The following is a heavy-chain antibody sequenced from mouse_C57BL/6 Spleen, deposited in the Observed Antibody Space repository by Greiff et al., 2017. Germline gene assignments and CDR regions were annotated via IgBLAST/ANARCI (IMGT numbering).Heavy chain of an antibody. V-gene: IGHV1-69*01. D-gene: IGHD2-4*01. J-gene: IGHJ4*01. CDR1: GYTFTSYW. CDR3: ARWGGLRRSGDY. Sequence: QVQLQQSGAELVMPGASVKLSCKASGYTFTSYWMHWVKQRPGQGLEWIGEIDPSDSYTNYNQKFKGKSTLTVDKSSSTAYMQLSSLTSEDSAVYYCARWGGLRRSGDYWGQGTSVTVSS. CDR2: IDPSDSYT.